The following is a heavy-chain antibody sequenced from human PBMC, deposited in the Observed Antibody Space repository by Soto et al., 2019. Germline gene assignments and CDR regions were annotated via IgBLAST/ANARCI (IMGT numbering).Heavy chain of an antibody. Sequence: QVQLVQSGAEVKKPGASVKVSCKASGYTFTSYGISWVRQAPGQGLEWMGWISAYNGNTNYAQKLQGRVTMTTDTSTSTADMELRSLRSDDTAVYYCARVSDYYDSSGLYWYFDLWGRGTLVTVSS. CDR1: GYTFTSYG. D-gene: IGHD3-22*01. CDR3: ARVSDYYDSSGLYWYFDL. J-gene: IGHJ2*01. CDR2: ISAYNGNT. V-gene: IGHV1-18*04.